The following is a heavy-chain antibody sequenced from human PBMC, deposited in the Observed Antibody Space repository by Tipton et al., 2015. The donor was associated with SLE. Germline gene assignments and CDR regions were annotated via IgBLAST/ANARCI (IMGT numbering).Heavy chain of an antibody. D-gene: IGHD2-15*01. CDR3: ARVAGMPGFCRCGGCGLLDF. CDR1: GCSISSYY. CDR2: IYYSGST. Sequence: TLSLTCTVSGCSISSYYWSWIRQPPGKGLEWIGYIYYSGSTNYNPSLKSRVTISVDTSKNQFSLKLSSVTAADTAVYYCARVAGMPGFCRCGGCGLLDFWALGAGVT. J-gene: IGHJ1*01. V-gene: IGHV4-59*12.